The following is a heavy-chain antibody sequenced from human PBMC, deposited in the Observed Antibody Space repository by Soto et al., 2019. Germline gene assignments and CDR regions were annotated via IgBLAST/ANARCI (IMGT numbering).Heavy chain of an antibody. CDR2: IYSGGNT. D-gene: IGHD6-19*01. V-gene: IGHV3-66*01. CDR3: ASPRGNGWLDH. Sequence: EVQLVESGGGLVQPGGSLRLSCAASGFTVSSNFMSWVRQAPGKGLEWVSVIYSGGNTYYADSVKGRFTISRDNSKNTLSLQMNSLRAEDTAVYYCASPRGNGWLDHWGQGTLVTVSS. CDR1: GFTVSSNF. J-gene: IGHJ4*02.